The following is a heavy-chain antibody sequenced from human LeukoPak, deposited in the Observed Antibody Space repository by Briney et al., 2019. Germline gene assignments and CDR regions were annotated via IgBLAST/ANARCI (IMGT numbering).Heavy chain of an antibody. CDR3: ARGGRGNAFDI. J-gene: IGHJ3*02. V-gene: IGHV3-21*01. CDR2: ISSSSSYI. Sequence: GGSLRLSCAASGFTFSSYSMNWVRQAPGKGLEWVSSISSSSSYIYYADSVKGRFTISRDNAKNTLYLQMNSLRGEDTAVYYCARGGRGNAFDIWGQGTMVTVSS. D-gene: IGHD5-12*01. CDR1: GFTFSSYS.